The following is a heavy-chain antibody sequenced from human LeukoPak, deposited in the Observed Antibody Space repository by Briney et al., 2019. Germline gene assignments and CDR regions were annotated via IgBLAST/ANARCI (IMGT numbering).Heavy chain of an antibody. CDR1: GYTFSSYG. V-gene: IGHV1-18*01. Sequence: ASVKVSCKASGYTFSSYGISWVRQAPGQGLEWMGWISVYNGNTNYAQKFQGRVTMTTDTSTSTAYMELRSLRSDDTAVYYCARDFNNWNAHFDYWGQGTLVTVSS. D-gene: IGHD1-20*01. J-gene: IGHJ4*02. CDR3: ARDFNNWNAHFDY. CDR2: ISVYNGNT.